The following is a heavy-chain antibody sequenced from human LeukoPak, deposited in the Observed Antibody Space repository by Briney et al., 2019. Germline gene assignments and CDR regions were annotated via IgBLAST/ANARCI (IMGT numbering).Heavy chain of an antibody. CDR2: INPNSGGT. CDR1: GYTFTSYG. J-gene: IGHJ6*03. CDR3: ARDWGYFTYYYYMDV. D-gene: IGHD2-15*01. V-gene: IGHV1-2*02. Sequence: ASVKVSCKASGYTFTSYGISWVRQAPGQGLEWMGWINPNSGGTNYAQKFQGRVTMTRDTSISTAYMELSRLRSDDTAVYYCARDWGYFTYYYYMDVWGQRDHGHHLL.